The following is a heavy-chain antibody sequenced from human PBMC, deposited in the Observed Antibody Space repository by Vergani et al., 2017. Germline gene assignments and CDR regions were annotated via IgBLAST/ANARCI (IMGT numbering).Heavy chain of an antibody. J-gene: IGHJ4*02. CDR1: GFTFSSYE. CDR2: ISSSGSTI. CDR3: ARVAYSYGYGGLYYFDS. D-gene: IGHD5-18*01. Sequence: EVQLVESGGGLVQPGGSLRLSCAASGFTFSSYEMNWVRQAPGKGLEWVSYISSSGSTIYYADSVKGRFTISRDNAKNSLYLQMNSLRAEDTAVYYCARVAYSYGYGGLYYFDSWGQGTLVTVSS. V-gene: IGHV3-48*03.